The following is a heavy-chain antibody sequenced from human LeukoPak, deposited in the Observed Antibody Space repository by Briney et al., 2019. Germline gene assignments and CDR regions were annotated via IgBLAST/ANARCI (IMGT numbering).Heavy chain of an antibody. CDR1: GFTVSKNY. CDR3: ANTGPYYYGSGSYYNGEWGWSTFDY. V-gene: IGHV3-53*01. Sequence: QPGGSLRLSCAASGFTVSKNYYMNWVRQAPGKGLEWVSVIYSAGSTYYADSVKGRFTISRDNSKNTLYLQMNSLRAEDTAVYYCANTGPYYYGSGSYYNGEWGWSTFDYWGQGTLVTVSS. CDR2: IYSAGST. D-gene: IGHD3-10*01. J-gene: IGHJ4*02.